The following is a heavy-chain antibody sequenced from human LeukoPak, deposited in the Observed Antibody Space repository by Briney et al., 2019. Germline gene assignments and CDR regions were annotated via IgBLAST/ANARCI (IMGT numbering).Heavy chain of an antibody. J-gene: IGHJ4*02. D-gene: IGHD2-15*01. CDR2: ISAVNGDA. CDR3: ARDYKSSCSGATCLYFDY. CDR1: GYNFVNYG. Sequence: ASVKVSCKTSGYNFVNYGVSWVRQAPGQGLEWVGWISAVNGDANSAHKFRGRLSMTMDTSTSTAYMELRSLRSDDTALYFCARDYKSSCSGATCLYFDYWGQGTLVTVFS. V-gene: IGHV1-18*01.